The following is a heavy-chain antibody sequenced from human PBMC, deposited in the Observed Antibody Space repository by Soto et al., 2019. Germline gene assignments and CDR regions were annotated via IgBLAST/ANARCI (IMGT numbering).Heavy chain of an antibody. J-gene: IGHJ5*02. CDR2: IYYSGST. D-gene: IGHD6-13*01. Sequence: SETLSLTCTVSGGSISSYYWSWIRQPPGKGLEWIGYIYYSGSTNYNPSLKSRVTISVDTSKNQFSLKLSSVTAADTAVYYCARDGCSSSSWYEAWFDPWGKGTLVTVYS. CDR1: GGSISSYY. V-gene: IGHV4-59*01. CDR3: ARDGCSSSSWYEAWFDP.